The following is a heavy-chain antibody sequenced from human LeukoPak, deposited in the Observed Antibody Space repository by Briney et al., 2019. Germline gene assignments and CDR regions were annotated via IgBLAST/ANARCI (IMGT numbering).Heavy chain of an antibody. D-gene: IGHD3-9*01. CDR1: GFSVSTNY. CDR3: ARDPPILTGPYYYYMDV. Sequence: PGGSLRLSCAASGFSVSTNYITWVRQAPGKGLKWVSIMHSDGSTYYADSVKGRFIISRDNSKNTLFLQMNSLNAEDTAVYYCARDPPILTGPYYYYMDVWGKGTTVTISS. CDR2: MHSDGST. J-gene: IGHJ6*03. V-gene: IGHV3-66*01.